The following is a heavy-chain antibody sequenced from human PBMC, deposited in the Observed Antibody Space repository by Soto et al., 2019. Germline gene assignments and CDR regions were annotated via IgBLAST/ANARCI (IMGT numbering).Heavy chain of an antibody. V-gene: IGHV1-8*01. CDR3: ARDNRYNWNDEGWFDP. CDR2: MNPNSGNT. CDR1: GYSFSDYD. D-gene: IGHD1-20*01. J-gene: IGHJ5*02. Sequence: QVQLVQSGAEVKKPGASVKVSCKASGYSFSDYDINWARQATGQGPEWMGWMNPNSGNTGYAQKFQGRVTMTRNTSINTAYMELSSLGSEDTAVYYCARDNRYNWNDEGWFDPWGQGTLVTVSS.